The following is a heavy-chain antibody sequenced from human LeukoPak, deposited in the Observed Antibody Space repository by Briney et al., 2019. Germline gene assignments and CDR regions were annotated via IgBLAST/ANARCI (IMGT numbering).Heavy chain of an antibody. V-gene: IGHV1-69*01. D-gene: IGHD3-3*01. Sequence: SVKVSCKASGVTFSSYAISWVLQAPGQGLEWMGGIIPIFGTANYAQKFQGRVTITADESTSTAYMELSSLRFEDTAVYYCARGSVRRFLDYMDVWGKGTTVTVSS. J-gene: IGHJ6*03. CDR2: IIPIFGTA. CDR1: GVTFSSYA. CDR3: ARGSVRRFLDYMDV.